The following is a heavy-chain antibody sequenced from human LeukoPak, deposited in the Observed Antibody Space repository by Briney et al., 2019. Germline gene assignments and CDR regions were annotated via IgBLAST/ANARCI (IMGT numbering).Heavy chain of an antibody. CDR1: GFTFTTYW. CDR2: INQDGSEK. Sequence: PGGSLRLSCVASGFTFTTYWMNWVRQAPGKGLEWVANINQDGSEKYYVYSVKGRFTVSRDNAKDSLYLQMNSLRAEDTAVYYCVRGFDGANASDLWGQGTMVTVSS. CDR3: VRGFDGANASDL. V-gene: IGHV3-7*01. J-gene: IGHJ3*01.